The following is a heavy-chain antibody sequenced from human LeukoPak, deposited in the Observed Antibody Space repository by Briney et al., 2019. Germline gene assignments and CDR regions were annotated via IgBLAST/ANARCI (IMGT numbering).Heavy chain of an antibody. D-gene: IGHD4-17*01. Sequence: GGSLRLSCAASGFTFSSYAMHWVRQAPGKGLEWVAVISYDGSNKYYADSVKGRFTISRDNSKNTLYLQMNSLRAEDTAVYYCARGYGDYGKYYFDSWGQGTLVTVSS. V-gene: IGHV3-30-3*01. CDR2: ISYDGSNK. CDR1: GFTFSSYA. CDR3: ARGYGDYGKYYFDS. J-gene: IGHJ4*02.